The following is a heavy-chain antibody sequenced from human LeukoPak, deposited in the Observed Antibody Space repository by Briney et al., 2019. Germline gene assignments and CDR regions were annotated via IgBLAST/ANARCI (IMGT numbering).Heavy chain of an antibody. J-gene: IGHJ5*02. CDR2: IYYSGST. CDR1: GGSISSGGYY. CDR3: ARADSGYASFDT. D-gene: IGHD5-12*01. V-gene: IGHV4-31*03. Sequence: SETLSLTCTVSGGSISSGGYYWSWIRQHPGKGLEWIGYIYYSGSTYYNPSLKSRVALSVDTSKNQFSVNLTSVTAADTAVYYCARADSGYASFDTWGQGVLVTVSS.